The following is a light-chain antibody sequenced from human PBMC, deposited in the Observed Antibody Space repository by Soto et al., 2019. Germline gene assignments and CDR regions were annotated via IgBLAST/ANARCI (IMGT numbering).Light chain of an antibody. CDR2: GAS. Sequence: EIVLTQSPGTLSLSPGERATLSCRASQSVSSNYLAWYQQKPGQAPRLLIYGASSRATGIPDRFSGSGSGTDFTLTISRLEPEDFEVYYCQQYGSSPFTFGGGTKVEIK. V-gene: IGKV3-20*01. J-gene: IGKJ4*01. CDR3: QQYGSSPFT. CDR1: QSVSSNY.